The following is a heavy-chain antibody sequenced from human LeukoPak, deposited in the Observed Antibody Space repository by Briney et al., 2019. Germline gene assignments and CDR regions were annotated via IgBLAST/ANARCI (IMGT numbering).Heavy chain of an antibody. CDR1: GFTFSNAW. Sequence: VRSLRLSCAASGFTFSNAWISWVRQAPRKGQEWVGRIKSKTDGGTTDYDAPVRGRSTISRDDSKNTLYLQMNSLKSEDTAVYYRTTDRTMVRGFLIYWDQGSLVTVSS. CDR2: IKSKTDGGTT. CDR3: TTDRTMVRGFLIY. D-gene: IGHD3-10*01. J-gene: IGHJ4*02. V-gene: IGHV3-15*01.